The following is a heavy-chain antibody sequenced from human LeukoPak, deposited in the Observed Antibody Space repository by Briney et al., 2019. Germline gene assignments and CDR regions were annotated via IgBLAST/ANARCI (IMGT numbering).Heavy chain of an antibody. Sequence: GGSLRLSCAASGLTVSNNYMSWVRQAPGKGLEWVSVIYSDGSTYYANSVKGRLTISRDNSENTLYLQMNSLRAEDTAVYYCARGGGAFCGGDCHRTFDYWGQGILVTVSS. V-gene: IGHV3-53*01. CDR3: ARGGGAFCGGDCHRTFDY. J-gene: IGHJ4*02. D-gene: IGHD2-21*02. CDR2: IYSDGST. CDR1: GLTVSNNY.